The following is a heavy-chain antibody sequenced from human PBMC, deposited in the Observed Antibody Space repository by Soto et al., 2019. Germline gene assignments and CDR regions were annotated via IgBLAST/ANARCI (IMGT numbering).Heavy chain of an antibody. D-gene: IGHD3-22*01. V-gene: IGHV1-69*13. CDR3: ARGETYYYDSSGYYGDFDY. J-gene: IGHJ4*02. CDR1: GGTFSSYA. CDR2: IIPIFGTA. Sequence: SVKVSCKASGGTFSSYAISWVRQAPGRGLEWMGGIIPIFGTANYAQKFQGRVTITADESTSTAYMELSSLRSEDTAVYYCARGETYYYDSSGYYGDFDYWGQGTLVTVSS.